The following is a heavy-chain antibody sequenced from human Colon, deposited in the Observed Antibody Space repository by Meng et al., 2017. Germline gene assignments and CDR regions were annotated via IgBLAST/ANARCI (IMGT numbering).Heavy chain of an antibody. V-gene: IGHV2-5*02. J-gene: IGHJ4*02. CDR3: ARARELWGRPLPSPFDY. D-gene: IGHD7-27*01. CDR1: GFALSGLT. Sequence: QITLKESAPTLVKPTQTLTLTCSISGFALSGLTVAWIRQPPGKALECLAVIYWDDDKRYRKSLESRLTITKDTSKNQVVLTMTNVDPVDTATYYCARARELWGRPLPSPFDYWGPETLVTVSS. CDR2: IYWDDDK.